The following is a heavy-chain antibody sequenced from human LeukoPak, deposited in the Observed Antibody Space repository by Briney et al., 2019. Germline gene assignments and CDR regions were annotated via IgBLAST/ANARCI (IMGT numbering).Heavy chain of an antibody. CDR1: GGTFSSYA. D-gene: IGHD4-17*01. CDR3: ARRGRDYGDYGY. J-gene: IGHJ4*02. Sequence: ASVKVSCKASGGTFSSYAISWVRQAPGQGLEWMGGIIPIFGTANYAQKFQGRVTITADESTSTAYMELSSLRSEDTAVYYCARRGRDYGDYGYWGQGTLVTVSS. V-gene: IGHV1-69*13. CDR2: IIPIFGTA.